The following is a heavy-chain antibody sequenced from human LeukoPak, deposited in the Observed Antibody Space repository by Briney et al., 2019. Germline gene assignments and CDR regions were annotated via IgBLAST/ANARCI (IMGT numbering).Heavy chain of an antibody. J-gene: IGHJ4*02. D-gene: IGHD3-3*01. V-gene: IGHV1-2*02. CDR2: INPNSGGT. CDR3: ARHITIFGVVTEVFDY. Sequence: GASVKVSCKASGYTFTGYYMHWVRQAPGQGLEWMGWINPNSGGTNYAQKFQGRVTMTRDTSISTAYMELSRLRSDDTAVYYCARHITIFGVVTEVFDYWGQGTLVTFSS. CDR1: GYTFTGYY.